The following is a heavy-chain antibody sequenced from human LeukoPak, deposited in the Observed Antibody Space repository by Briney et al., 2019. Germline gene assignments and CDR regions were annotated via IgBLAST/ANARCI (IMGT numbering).Heavy chain of an antibody. Sequence: SETLSLTCAVSGGSISSGGYYWSWIRQPPGKGLEWIGYIYYSGSTNYNPSLKSRVTISVDTSKNQFSLKLSSVTAADTAVYYCAREAFRYGGYGDYWGQGTLVTVSS. J-gene: IGHJ4*02. CDR3: AREAFRYGGYGDY. V-gene: IGHV4-61*08. CDR1: GGSISSGGYY. CDR2: IYYSGST. D-gene: IGHD5-12*01.